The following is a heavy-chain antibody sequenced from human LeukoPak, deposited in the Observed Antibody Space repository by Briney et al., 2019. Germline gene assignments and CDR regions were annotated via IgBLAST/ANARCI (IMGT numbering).Heavy chain of an antibody. CDR2: IWYDGSNK. J-gene: IGHJ4*02. CDR3: ARAPYYYDSHDY. V-gene: IGHV3-33*01. CDR1: GFTFSSYG. Sequence: GRSLRLSCAASGFTFSSYGMHWVRQAPGKGLEWVAVIWYDGSNKYYADSVKGRFTISRDNSKNTLYLQMNSLRAEDTAVYYCARAPYYYDSHDYWGQGTLVTVSS. D-gene: IGHD3-22*01.